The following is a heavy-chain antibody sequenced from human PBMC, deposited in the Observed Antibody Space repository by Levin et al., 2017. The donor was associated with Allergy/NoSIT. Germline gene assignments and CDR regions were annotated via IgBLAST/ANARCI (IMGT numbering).Heavy chain of an antibody. CDR3: TRDDFRPGAYFDY. D-gene: IGHD3-3*01. J-gene: IGHJ4*02. Sequence: GESLKISCTASGFTFGDYAMSWFRQAPGKGLEWVGFIRSKAYGVTTEYAASVRGRFTISRDDSKIIAYLQMNSLKIEDTAVYYCTRDDFRPGAYFDYWGQGILVTVSS. CDR2: IRSKAYGVTT. V-gene: IGHV3-49*03. CDR1: GFTFGDYA.